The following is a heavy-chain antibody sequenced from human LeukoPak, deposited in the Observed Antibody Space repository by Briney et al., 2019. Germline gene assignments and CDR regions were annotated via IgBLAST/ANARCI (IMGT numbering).Heavy chain of an antibody. J-gene: IGHJ5*02. CDR3: ARDTAMVP. CDR2: INPSGGST. D-gene: IGHD5-18*01. CDR1: GGTFSSYA. V-gene: IGHV1-46*01. Sequence: ASVKVSCKASGGTFSSYAISWVRQAPGQGLEWMGIINPSGGSTSYAQKFQGRVTMTRDTSTSTVYMELSSLRSEDTAVYYCARDTAMVPWGQGTLVTVSS.